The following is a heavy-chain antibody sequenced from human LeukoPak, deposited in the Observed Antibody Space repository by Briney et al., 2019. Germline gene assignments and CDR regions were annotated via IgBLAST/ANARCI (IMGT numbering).Heavy chain of an antibody. CDR3: ARVPRTYSSSSGMDV. Sequence: PSETLSLTCTVSGGSISTYYWSWIRQPPGKGLEWIGYIYYTGSTSYNPSLKSRVTMSLDASKNQFSLELNSVTPADTAVYYCARVPRTYSSSSGMDVWGKGTTVTVSS. CDR1: GGSISTYY. J-gene: IGHJ6*04. CDR2: IYYTGST. V-gene: IGHV4-59*01. D-gene: IGHD6-13*01.